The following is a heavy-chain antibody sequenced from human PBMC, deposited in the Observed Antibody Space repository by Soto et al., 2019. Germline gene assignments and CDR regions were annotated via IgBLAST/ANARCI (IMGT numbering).Heavy chain of an antibody. D-gene: IGHD4-17*01. J-gene: IGHJ3*02. Sequence: GGSLRLSCAASGFTFDDYAMHWVRQAPGKGLEWVSGISWNSGSIGYADSVKGRFTISRDNAKNSLYLQMNSLRAEDTALYYCAKDTSHGDPTDAFDIWGQGTMVTVSS. CDR2: ISWNSGSI. CDR3: AKDTSHGDPTDAFDI. V-gene: IGHV3-9*01. CDR1: GFTFDDYA.